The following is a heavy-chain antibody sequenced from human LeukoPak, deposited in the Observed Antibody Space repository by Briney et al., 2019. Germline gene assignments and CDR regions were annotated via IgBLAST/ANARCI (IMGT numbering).Heavy chain of an antibody. D-gene: IGHD3-10*01. CDR2: ISYDGSNK. Sequence: PGGSLRLSCAASGFTFSSYAMHWVRQAPGKGLEWVAVISYDGSNKYYADSVKGRFTISRDNSKNTLYLQMNSLRAEDTAVYHCARDELGEPTYYFDYWGQGTLVTVSS. CDR3: ARDELGEPTYYFDY. J-gene: IGHJ4*02. V-gene: IGHV3-30-3*01. CDR1: GFTFSSYA.